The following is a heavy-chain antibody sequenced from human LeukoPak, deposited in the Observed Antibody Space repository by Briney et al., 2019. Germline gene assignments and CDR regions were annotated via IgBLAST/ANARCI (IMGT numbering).Heavy chain of an antibody. CDR2: ISAYNGNT. J-gene: IGHJ6*02. CDR1: GYTFTSYG. CDR3: ARDQGVAVNYHFYGKDV. D-gene: IGHD6-19*01. V-gene: IGHV1-18*01. Sequence: ASVKVSCKASGYTFTSYGISWVRQAPGQGLEWMGWISAYNGNTNYAQKLQGRVTMTTDTSTSTAYMELRSLRSDDTAVYYCARDQGVAVNYHFYGKDVWGQGTTVTVSS.